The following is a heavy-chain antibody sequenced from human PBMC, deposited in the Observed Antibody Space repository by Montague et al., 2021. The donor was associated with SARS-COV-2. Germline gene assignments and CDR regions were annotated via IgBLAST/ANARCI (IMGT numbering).Heavy chain of an antibody. CDR1: GGSISPYY. D-gene: IGHD2-8*01. CDR2: VYYTGGT. V-gene: IGHV4-59*13. J-gene: IGHJ4*02. CDR3: AGQLPSYCATNKCYPYYFDG. Sequence: SETLSLTCTVSGGSISPYYWNWIRQPPGKGLEWIGYVYYTGGTKYNPSLKSRVSMSVDTSKNQFSLRLTSVGAADTAVDYCAGQLPSYCATNKCYPYYFDGWGQGALVTVSS.